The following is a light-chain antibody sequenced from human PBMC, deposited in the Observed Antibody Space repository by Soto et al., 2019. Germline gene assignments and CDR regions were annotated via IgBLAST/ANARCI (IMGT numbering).Light chain of an antibody. CDR1: QSVSSN. Sequence: EIVMTQSPATLSVSPGERATLSCRASQSVSSNLAWYQQKPGQAPRLLIYGASTRATGIPLRFSGSGSGTEFTLTISSLQSEDFAVYYCQQYKNSPLTFGGGTKVDIK. CDR3: QQYKNSPLT. J-gene: IGKJ4*01. V-gene: IGKV3-15*01. CDR2: GAS.